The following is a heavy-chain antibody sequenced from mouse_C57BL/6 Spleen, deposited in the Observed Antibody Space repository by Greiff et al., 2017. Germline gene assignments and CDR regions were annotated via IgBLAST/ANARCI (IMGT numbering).Heavy chain of an antibody. Sequence: VQLQQSGAELVRPGTSVKMSCTASGYTFTNYWIGWAKQRPGHGLEWIGDIYPGGGYTNYNEKFKGKATLTADKSSSTAYMQFSSLTSEDAAIDYCGRRGAREEYCDVWGTGTTVTVSS. J-gene: IGHJ1*03. CDR1: GYTFTNYW. CDR3: GRRGAREEYCDV. V-gene: IGHV1-63*01. CDR2: IYPGGGYT.